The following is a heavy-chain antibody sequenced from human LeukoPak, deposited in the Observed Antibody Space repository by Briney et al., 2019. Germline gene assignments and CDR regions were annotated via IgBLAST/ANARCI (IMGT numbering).Heavy chain of an antibody. V-gene: IGHV4-4*07. CDR1: SGSISNSF. J-gene: IGHJ4*02. CDR2: IYTSGGT. Sequence: SETLSLTCTVSSGSISNSFWSWIRQPAGKGLEWLGRIYTSGGTNYNPCLKSRVTMSLDTTKKETSLKRTSGAAAERAGYFFVGAPSGCGGTFAFDTWGEGALVTVSS. CDR3: VGAPSGCGGTFAFDT. D-gene: IGHD4-23*01.